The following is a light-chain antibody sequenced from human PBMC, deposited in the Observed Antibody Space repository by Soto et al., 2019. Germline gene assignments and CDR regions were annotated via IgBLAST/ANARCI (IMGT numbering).Light chain of an antibody. V-gene: IGKV1-12*01. Sequence: DIQMTQSPSSVSAFVGDRVTITCRASQDIISWLTWYQQKPGKAPKVLIYIASRLQPGVPSRFSGRGSGTDFSLTISNLQPEDFATYFCQQSKSFPLTFGGGTKVEIK. J-gene: IGKJ4*01. CDR3: QQSKSFPLT. CDR2: IAS. CDR1: QDIISW.